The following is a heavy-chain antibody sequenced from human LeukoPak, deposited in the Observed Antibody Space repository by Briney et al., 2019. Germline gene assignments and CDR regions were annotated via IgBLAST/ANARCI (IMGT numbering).Heavy chain of an antibody. V-gene: IGHV4-59*01. J-gene: IGHJ4*02. CDR3: ARDPRPVDSSGYFGY. Sequence: SETLSLTCTVSGGSISSYYWSWIRQPPGKGLEWIGYIYYSGSTNYNPSLKSRVTISVDTSKNQFSLKLSSVTAADTAVYYCARDPRPVDSSGYFGYWGQGTLVTVSS. CDR1: GGSISSYY. D-gene: IGHD3-22*01. CDR2: IYYSGST.